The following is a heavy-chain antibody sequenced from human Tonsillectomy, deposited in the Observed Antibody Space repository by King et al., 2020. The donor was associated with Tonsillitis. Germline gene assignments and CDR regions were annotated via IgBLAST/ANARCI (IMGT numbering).Heavy chain of an antibody. CDR2: VYASGNT. J-gene: IGHJ4*02. CDR1: GVSMRSTY. Sequence: PLQESGPGLVNPSETLSLTCTVSGVSMRSTYWSWIRRPAGKGLEWIGRVYASGNTYLNPSLKSRVTLSIDTSKNQFSLRLSSVTAADTAVYYCARDRGDYYDSATYDPLYFDSWGQGTLVTVTS. CDR3: ARDRGDYYDSATYDPLYFDS. D-gene: IGHD3-22*01. V-gene: IGHV4-4*07.